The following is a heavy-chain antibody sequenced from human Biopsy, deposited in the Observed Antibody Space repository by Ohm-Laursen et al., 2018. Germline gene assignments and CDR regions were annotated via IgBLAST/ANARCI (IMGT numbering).Heavy chain of an antibody. V-gene: IGHV3-11*01. D-gene: IGHD3-16*01. J-gene: IGHJ4*02. Sequence: SLRLSCAASGFIFSDYYISWIRQAPGKGLEWVSNINSVGTIYYADSVRGRLTISRDNAKNSLYLQMNSLRVEDTAVYYCARSVGIMAAPIDYWGQGTLVTVSS. CDR1: GFIFSDYY. CDR2: INSVGTI. CDR3: ARSVGIMAAPIDY.